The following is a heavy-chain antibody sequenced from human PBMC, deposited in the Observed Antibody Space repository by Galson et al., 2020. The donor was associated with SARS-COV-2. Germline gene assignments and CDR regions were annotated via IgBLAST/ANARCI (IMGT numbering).Heavy chain of an antibody. J-gene: IGHJ4*02. CDR1: GFTFSNYA. CDR3: ARELKEGATDY. CDR2: IWYDGRNK. V-gene: IGHV3-33*01. Sequence: GESLKISCAASGFTFSNYAMHWVRQAPGKGLEWVAVIWYDGRNKYYADSVNGRFTISRDNSKNTVYLQMNSLKVEDTAIYYCARELKEGATDYWGQGTLVTVSS. D-gene: IGHD1-26*01.